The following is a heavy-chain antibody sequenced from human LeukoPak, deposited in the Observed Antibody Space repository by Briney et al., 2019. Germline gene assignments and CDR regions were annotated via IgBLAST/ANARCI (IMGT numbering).Heavy chain of an antibody. D-gene: IGHD6-13*01. CDR1: GFSFSNAW. CDR2: INHSGST. J-gene: IGHJ4*02. V-gene: IGHV4-34*01. CDR3: ARGGVEGIAESEY. Sequence: GSLRLSCAASGFSFSNAWMNWVRQPPGKGLEWIGEINHSGSTNYNPSLKSRVTISIDTSMKQFSLKLSSVTAADTAVYYCARGGVEGIAESEYWGQGTLVTVSS.